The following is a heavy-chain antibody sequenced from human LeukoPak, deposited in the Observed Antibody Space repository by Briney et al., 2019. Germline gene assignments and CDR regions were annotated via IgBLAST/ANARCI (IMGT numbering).Heavy chain of an antibody. Sequence: ASVKLSCTASGHTFGDHYMHWVRQAPGQGLEWMGWINPNSGGTKYAQRFQGRVTMTRDTSISTAYMELRRLRSDDTAVYYCARVLLRTGIPEGFDPWGQGTLVTASS. CDR2: INPNSGGT. J-gene: IGHJ5*02. CDR3: ARVLLRTGIPEGFDP. D-gene: IGHD1-14*01. V-gene: IGHV1-2*02. CDR1: GHTFGDHY.